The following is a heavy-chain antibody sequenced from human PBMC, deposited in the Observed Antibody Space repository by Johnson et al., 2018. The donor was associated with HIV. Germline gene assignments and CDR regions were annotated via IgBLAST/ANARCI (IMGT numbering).Heavy chain of an antibody. CDR3: ARDLEGGSLYDAFEI. D-gene: IGHD1-26*01. CDR1: GFTFSDYY. V-gene: IGHV3-11*04. CDR2: ISSSARTI. J-gene: IGHJ3*02. Sequence: QVQLVESGGGLVQPGGSLRLSCAASGFTFSDYYMSWIRQPPGKGLEWVSYISSSARTIYYADSVRGRFAISRDNVKNTLYLQMNSLSAEDTAVYYCARDLEGGSLYDAFEIWGQGTMVTVSS.